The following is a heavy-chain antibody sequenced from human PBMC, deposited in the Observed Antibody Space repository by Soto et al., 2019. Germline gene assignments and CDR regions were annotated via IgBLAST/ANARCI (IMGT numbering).Heavy chain of an antibody. J-gene: IGHJ4*01. CDR2: ISTGSDYI. CDR1: GFTFSTYI. D-gene: IGHD6-19*01. Sequence: GGSLRLSCAASGFTFSTYIMNWVRQAPGKGLEWVSSISTGSDYIFYADSVKGRLTISRDNAKNSLYLQMNSLRADDTAVYYCARESAEAFDYWGQGTLVTVSS. CDR3: ARESAEAFDY. V-gene: IGHV3-21*01.